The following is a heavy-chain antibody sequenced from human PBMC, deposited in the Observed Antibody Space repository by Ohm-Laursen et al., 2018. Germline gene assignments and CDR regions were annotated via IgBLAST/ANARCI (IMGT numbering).Heavy chain of an antibody. CDR2: ISSSSSYI. V-gene: IGHV3-21*01. J-gene: IGHJ3*02. CDR1: GFTFSSYS. CDR3: ARDRTVVAIPGNAFDI. Sequence: SLRLSCAASGFTFSSYSMNWVRQAPGKGLEWVSSISSSSSYIYYADSVKGRFTISRDNAKNSLYLQMNSLRAEDTAVYYCARDRTVVAIPGNAFDIWGQGTMVTVSS. D-gene: IGHD2-15*01.